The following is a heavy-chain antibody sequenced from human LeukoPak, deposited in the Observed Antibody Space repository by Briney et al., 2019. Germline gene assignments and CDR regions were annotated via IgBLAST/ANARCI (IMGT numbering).Heavy chain of an antibody. CDR1: GFTFSSYW. J-gene: IGHJ4*02. D-gene: IGHD3-10*01. CDR3: ARDKRGWFGELLAPFDY. CDR2: INSDGSST. V-gene: IGHV3-74*01. Sequence: GGSLRLSCAASGFTFSSYWMHWVRQAPGKGLVWVSRINSDGSSTSYADSVKGRFTISRDNAKNTLYLQMNSLRAEDTAVYYCARDKRGWFGELLAPFDYWGQGTLVTVSS.